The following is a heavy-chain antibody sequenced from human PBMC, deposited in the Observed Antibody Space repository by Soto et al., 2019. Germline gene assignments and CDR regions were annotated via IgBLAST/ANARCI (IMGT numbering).Heavy chain of an antibody. CDR3: ANPPVGGVGMDV. CDR1: GFTFSRYA. D-gene: IGHD3-16*01. J-gene: IGHJ6*02. Sequence: EVQLLESGGGLVQPGGSLRLSCAASGFTFSRYAMSWVRQAPGKGLEWVSAISGSGGSTYYADSVKGRFTISRDNSKNTLYLQMNSLRAEDTAVYYCANPPVGGVGMDVWGQGTTVTVSS. CDR2: ISGSGGST. V-gene: IGHV3-23*01.